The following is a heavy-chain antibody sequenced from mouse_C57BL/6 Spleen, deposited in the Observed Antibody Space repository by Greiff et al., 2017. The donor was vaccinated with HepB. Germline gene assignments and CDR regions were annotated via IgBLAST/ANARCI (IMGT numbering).Heavy chain of an antibody. D-gene: IGHD2-5*01. CDR3: ARERYSNYFDY. CDR1: GYAFSSSW. V-gene: IGHV1-82*01. CDR2: IYPGDGDT. Sequence: QVQLKESGPELVKPGASVKISCKASGYAFSSSWMNWVKQRPGKGLEWIGRIYPGDGDTNYNGKFKGKATLTADKSSRTAYMQLSSLTSEDSAVYFCARERYSNYFDYWGQGTTLTVSS. J-gene: IGHJ2*01.